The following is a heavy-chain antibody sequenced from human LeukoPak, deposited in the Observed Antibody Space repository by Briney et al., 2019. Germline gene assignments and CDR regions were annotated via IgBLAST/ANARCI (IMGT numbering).Heavy chain of an antibody. CDR2: INPNSGGT. J-gene: IGHJ5*02. D-gene: IGHD1-7*01. Sequence: ASVKVSCKASGYTFTGYYMHWVRQAPGQGLEWMGCINPNSGGTNYAQKFQGRVTMTRDTSISTAYMELSRLRSDDTAVYYCARTNRELLGSDWFDPWGQGTLVTVSS. V-gene: IGHV1-2*02. CDR1: GYTFTGYY. CDR3: ARTNRELLGSDWFDP.